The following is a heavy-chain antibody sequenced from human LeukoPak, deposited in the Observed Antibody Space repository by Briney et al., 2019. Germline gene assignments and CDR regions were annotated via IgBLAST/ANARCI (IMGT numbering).Heavy chain of an antibody. CDR3: ARAPGSSSWPHYYYYMDV. CDR1: GGSISSYY. J-gene: IGHJ6*03. D-gene: IGHD6-13*01. CDR2: IYYSGST. V-gene: IGHV4-59*01. Sequence: SETLSLTCTVSGGSISSYYWSWIRQPPGKVLEWIGYIYYSGSTNYNPSLKRRVTISVDTSKNQFSLKLSSVTAADTAVYYCARAPGSSSWPHYYYYMDVWGKETTVTVSS.